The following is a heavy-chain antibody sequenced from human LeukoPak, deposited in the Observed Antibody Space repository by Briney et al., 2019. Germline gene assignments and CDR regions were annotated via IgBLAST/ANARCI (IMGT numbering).Heavy chain of an antibody. CDR3: ARGVYIAAAQYGY. D-gene: IGHD6-13*01. J-gene: IGHJ4*02. V-gene: IGHV4-59*01. Sequence: SETLSLTCTASGGSISNYSWSWIRQPPGKGLEWIGAIYCSGTTTYNPSLKNRVTISVDTSKKQFSLKLNSVTAADTAVYYCARGVYIAAAQYGYWGQGTLVTVSS. CDR2: IYCSGTT. CDR1: GGSISNYS.